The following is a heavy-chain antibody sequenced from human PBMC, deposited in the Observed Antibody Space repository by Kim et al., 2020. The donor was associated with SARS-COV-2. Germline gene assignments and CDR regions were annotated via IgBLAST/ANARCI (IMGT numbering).Heavy chain of an antibody. CDR2: IIPIFGTA. J-gene: IGHJ6*02. CDR3: ARDQGVFVWTAPNVVVVPAAINYGMDV. Sequence: SVKVSCKASGGTFSSYAISWVRQAPGQGLEWMGGIIPIFGTANYAQKFQGRVTITADESTSTAYMELSSLRSEDTAVYYCARDQGVFVWTAPNVVVVPAAINYGMDVWGQGTTVTVSS. V-gene: IGHV1-69*13. D-gene: IGHD2-2*01. CDR1: GGTFSSYA.